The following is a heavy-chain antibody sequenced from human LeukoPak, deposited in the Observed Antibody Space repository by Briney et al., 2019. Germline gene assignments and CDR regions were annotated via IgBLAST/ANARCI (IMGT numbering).Heavy chain of an antibody. CDR1: GFTFSSYA. CDR3: AKHRQAVAGTGDDAFDI. CDR2: ISASGGRT. D-gene: IGHD6-19*01. V-gene: IGHV3-23*01. J-gene: IGHJ3*02. Sequence: PGGSLRLSCAASGFTFSSYAMSWVRQAPGKGLEWVSVISASGGRTSYADSVKGRFTVSRDNSKNTLYLQMNSLRAEDTAVYYCAKHRQAVAGTGDDAFDIWGQGTMVTVSS.